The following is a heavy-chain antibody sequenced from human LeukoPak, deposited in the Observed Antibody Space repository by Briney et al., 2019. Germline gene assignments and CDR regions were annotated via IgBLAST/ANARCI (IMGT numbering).Heavy chain of an antibody. J-gene: IGHJ4*02. V-gene: IGHV3-7*03. CDR2: IKKDGSEK. D-gene: IGHD2-2*01. Sequence: GGSLRLSCAASGFIFNNYWMSWVRQAPGKGLEWVANIKKDGSEKYYPDSVEGRFTISRDNSKNTLYLQMNSLRAEDTAVYFCARGSSRAFDYWGQGTLVTVSS. CDR1: GFIFNNYW. CDR3: ARGSSRAFDY.